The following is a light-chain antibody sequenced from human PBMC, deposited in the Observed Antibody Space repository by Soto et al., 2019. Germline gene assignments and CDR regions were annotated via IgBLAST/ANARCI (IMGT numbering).Light chain of an antibody. CDR1: QAIGND. J-gene: IGKJ2*01. Sequence: AIQMTQSPSSLSASVGDRVTITCRASQAIGNDLTWYQQKPGRAPNLLIFAASSLQSGVPSRFSGSGSGTDFTLTISILHPDDFATSYCLQDYNYPLTFGQGTKMES. CDR2: AAS. CDR3: LQDYNYPLT. V-gene: IGKV1-6*01.